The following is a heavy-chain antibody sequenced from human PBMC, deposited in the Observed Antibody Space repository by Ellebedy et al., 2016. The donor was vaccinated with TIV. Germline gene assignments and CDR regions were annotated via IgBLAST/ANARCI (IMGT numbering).Heavy chain of an antibody. CDR3: ARIVETVMVFDY. D-gene: IGHD5-18*01. Sequence: ASVKVSCKASGYTFTSYAMHWVRQAPGQRLEWMGWINAGNGNTKYSQKFQGRVTITRDTSASTAYMELSSLKASDTAMYYCARIVETVMVFDYWGQGSLVTVSS. CDR1: GYTFTSYA. CDR2: INAGNGNT. J-gene: IGHJ4*02. V-gene: IGHV1-3*01.